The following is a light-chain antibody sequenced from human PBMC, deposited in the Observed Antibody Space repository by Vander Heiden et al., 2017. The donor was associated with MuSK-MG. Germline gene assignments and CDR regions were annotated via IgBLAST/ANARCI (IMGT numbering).Light chain of an antibody. CDR3: AAWDDSLNVV. J-gene: IGLJ2*01. V-gene: IGLV1-44*01. Sequence: QYVLTQPPSASGTPGQRVTITGSGTSSNIGSNTVNCYQQIPGTAPKLLIYSNNQRPSGVPDRFSGSKSGTSASLAISGLQSEDEADYYCAAWDDSLNVVFGGGTKLTVL. CDR1: SSNIGSNT. CDR2: SNN.